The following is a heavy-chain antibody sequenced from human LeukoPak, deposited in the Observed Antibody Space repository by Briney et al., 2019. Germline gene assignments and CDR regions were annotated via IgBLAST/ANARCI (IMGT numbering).Heavy chain of an antibody. V-gene: IGHV4-59*08. Sequence: SETLSLTCTVSGASITTYYWSWIRQPPGKGLEWIGYIYYNGNTNYNPSLKSRVTISVDTSKNQFSLKLNSVTGADTAVYYCARLGGYYPDWGQGTLVTVSS. J-gene: IGHJ4*02. CDR2: IYYNGNT. D-gene: IGHD3-3*01. CDR3: ARLGGYYPD. CDR1: GASITTYY.